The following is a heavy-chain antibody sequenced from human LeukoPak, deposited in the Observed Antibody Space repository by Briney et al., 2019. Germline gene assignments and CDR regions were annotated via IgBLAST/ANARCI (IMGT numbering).Heavy chain of an antibody. V-gene: IGHV1-69*06. CDR3: AGYRSTWYSIDY. D-gene: IGHD6-13*01. Sequence: SSVNVSCKPSGGTFSGYAISWVRQAPGQGLEWVGGIIPIFGTANYAQRFQGRVTITADKSTSTAYMELGSLTPEATAVYYCAGYRSTWYSIDYWGQGTLVTVSS. J-gene: IGHJ4*02. CDR1: GGTFSGYA. CDR2: IIPIFGTA.